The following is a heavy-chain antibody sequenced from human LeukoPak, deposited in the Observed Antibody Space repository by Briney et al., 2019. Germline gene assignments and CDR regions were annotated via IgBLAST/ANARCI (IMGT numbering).Heavy chain of an antibody. CDR3: ARDGRNYYDRSGYYSALAY. Sequence: GRSLRLSCAASGFTFDDYAMHWVRQAPGKGLEWVSGISWNSGSIGYADSVKGRFTISRDNAKNSLYLQMNSLRAEDTALYYCARDGRNYYDRSGYYSALAYWGQGTLVTVSS. CDR1: GFTFDDYA. V-gene: IGHV3-9*01. D-gene: IGHD3-22*01. J-gene: IGHJ4*02. CDR2: ISWNSGSI.